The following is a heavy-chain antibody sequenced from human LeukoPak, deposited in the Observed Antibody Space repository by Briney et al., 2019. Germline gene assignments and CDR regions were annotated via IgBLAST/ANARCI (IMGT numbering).Heavy chain of an antibody. CDR3: ARYYDYDSRGYYYYFDY. D-gene: IGHD3-22*01. Sequence: GGSLRLSCAASGFTFSSHILNWVRQAPGKGLEWVSSISSSSSYIYYADSVKGRFTISRDNAKNSLYLQMNSLRAEDTALYYCARYYDYDSRGYYYYFDYWGQGTLVTVSS. CDR1: GFTFSSHI. J-gene: IGHJ4*02. V-gene: IGHV3-21*01. CDR2: ISSSSSYI.